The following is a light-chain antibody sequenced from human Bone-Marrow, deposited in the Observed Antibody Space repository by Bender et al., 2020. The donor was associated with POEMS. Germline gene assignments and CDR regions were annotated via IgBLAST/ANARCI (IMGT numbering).Light chain of an antibody. V-gene: IGLV1-40*01. J-gene: IGLJ2*01. CDR1: SSNIGAGYD. CDR3: SSYTSDTTPVL. CDR2: GNN. Sequence: QSVLTQPPSVSGAPGQRVTISCTGSSSNIGAGYDVHWYQQVPGTAPKLLIYGNNIRPSGVPDRFSASKSGTSASLTISGLQADDEATYYCSSYTSDTTPVLFGGGTKLTVL.